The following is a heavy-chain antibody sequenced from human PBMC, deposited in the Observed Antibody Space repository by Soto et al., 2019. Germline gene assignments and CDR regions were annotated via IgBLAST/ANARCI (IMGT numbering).Heavy chain of an antibody. V-gene: IGHV4-4*02. CDR1: GGSISSSNW. CDR2: IYHSGST. CDR3: ARVGFGSCYSWCPFDY. J-gene: IGHJ4*02. Sequence: KTSETLSLTCAVSGGSISSSNWWSWVRQPPGKGLEWIGEIYHSGSTNYNPSLKSRVTISVDKSKNQFSLKLSSVTAADTAVYYCARVGFGSCYSWCPFDYWGQGTLVTVSS. D-gene: IGHD2-15*01.